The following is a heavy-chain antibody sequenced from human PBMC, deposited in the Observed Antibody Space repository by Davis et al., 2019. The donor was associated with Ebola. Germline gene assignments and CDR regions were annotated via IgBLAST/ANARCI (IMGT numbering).Heavy chain of an antibody. V-gene: IGHV3-21*01. Sequence: GESLKISCAASGFTFSSYAMTWVRQAPGKGLEWVSSISSSSSYIYYADSVKGRSTISRDNAKNSLYLQMNSLRAEDTAVYYCARDFGGAAAVHFDYWGQGTLVTVSS. CDR3: ARDFGGAAAVHFDY. CDR1: GFTFSSYA. D-gene: IGHD6-13*01. CDR2: ISSSSSYI. J-gene: IGHJ4*02.